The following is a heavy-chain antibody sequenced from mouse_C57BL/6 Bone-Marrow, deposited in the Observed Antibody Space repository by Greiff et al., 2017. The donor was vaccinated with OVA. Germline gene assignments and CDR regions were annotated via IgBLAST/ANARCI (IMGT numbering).Heavy chain of an antibody. CDR1: GYTFTSYW. J-gene: IGHJ2*01. V-gene: IGHV1-72*01. CDR3: ARGGITTVVEGDYFDY. D-gene: IGHD1-1*01. Sequence: VQLQQPGAELVKPGASVKLSCKASGYTFTSYWMHWVKQRPGRGLEWIGRIDPNSGGTKYNEKFKSKATLTVDKPSSTAYMQLSSLTSEDSAVYYCARGGITTVVEGDYFDYWGQGTTLTVSS. CDR2: IDPNSGGT.